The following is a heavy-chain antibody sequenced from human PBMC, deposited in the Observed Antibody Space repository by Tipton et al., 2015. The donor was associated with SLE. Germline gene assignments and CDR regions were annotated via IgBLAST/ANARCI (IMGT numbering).Heavy chain of an antibody. CDR1: GGSFSGYY. Sequence: TLSLTCAVYGGSFSGYYWSWIRQPPGKGLEWIGEINHSGSTNYNPSLKSRVTISVDTSKNQFSLKLSSVTAADTAVYYCARCGYCSSTSCYTRYFQHWGQGTLVTVSS. CDR2: INHSGST. J-gene: IGHJ1*01. V-gene: IGHV4-34*01. CDR3: ARCGYCSSTSCYTRYFQH. D-gene: IGHD2-2*02.